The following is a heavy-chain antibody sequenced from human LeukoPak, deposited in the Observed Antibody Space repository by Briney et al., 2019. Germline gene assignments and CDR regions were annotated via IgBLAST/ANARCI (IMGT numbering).Heavy chain of an antibody. D-gene: IGHD3-10*02. V-gene: IGHV1-2*06. J-gene: IGHJ4*02. CDR2: INPNSGGT. CDR3: ARDMSPENSQIDY. CDR1: GYTFTGYY. Sequence: ASVKVSCKASGYTFTGYYMHWVRQAPGQGLEWMGRINPNSGGTNYAQKFQGRVTMTRDTSISTAYMELSRLRSDDTAVYYCARDMSPENSQIDYWRQGTLVTVSS.